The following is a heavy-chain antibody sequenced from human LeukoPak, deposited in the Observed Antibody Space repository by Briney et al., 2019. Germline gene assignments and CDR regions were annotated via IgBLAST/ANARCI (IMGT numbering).Heavy chain of an antibody. D-gene: IGHD1-7*01. J-gene: IGHJ6*03. Sequence: GGSLRLSCAASGFTVRSNYMSWVRQAPGKGLEWVSVIYSGGSTYYADSVKGRFTISRDNSKNTPYLQMNSLRAEDTAVYYCARGDNWNYRGYYYYMDVWGKGTTVTASS. V-gene: IGHV3-53*01. CDR2: IYSGGST. CDR3: ARGDNWNYRGYYYYMDV. CDR1: GFTVRSNY.